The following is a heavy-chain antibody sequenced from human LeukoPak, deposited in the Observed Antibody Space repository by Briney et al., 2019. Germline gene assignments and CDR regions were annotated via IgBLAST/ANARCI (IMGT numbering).Heavy chain of an antibody. CDR1: AFTFSSYA. D-gene: IGHD1-14*01. CDR2: IRRSGNPI. Sequence: HGGSLRLSCAASAFTFSSYAMAWVRQAPGKGLEWVAYIRRSGNPIYYADSVKGRFTISRDNAKNSLYLQMNSLRDEDTAVYYCARETPEYDWGQGTLVTVSS. V-gene: IGHV3-48*02. CDR3: ARETPEYD. J-gene: IGHJ4*02.